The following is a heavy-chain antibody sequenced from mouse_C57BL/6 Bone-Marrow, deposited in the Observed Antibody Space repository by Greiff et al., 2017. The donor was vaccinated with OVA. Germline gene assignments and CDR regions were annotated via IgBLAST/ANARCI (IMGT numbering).Heavy chain of an antibody. D-gene: IGHD6-2*01. CDR1: GYTFTSYW. V-gene: IGHV1-61*01. CDR3: ARRALCYPNAMDY. Sequence: QVLLQQPGAELVRPGSSVKLSCKASGYTFTSYWMDWVKQRPGQGLEWIGNIYPSDSETHYNQKFKDKATLTVDKSSSTAYMQLSSLTSEDSAVYCSARRALCYPNAMDYWGQGTSVTVSS. J-gene: IGHJ4*01. CDR2: IYPSDSET.